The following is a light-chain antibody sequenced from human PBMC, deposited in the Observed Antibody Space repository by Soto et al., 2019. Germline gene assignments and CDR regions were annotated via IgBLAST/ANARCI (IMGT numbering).Light chain of an antibody. CDR3: QQYNNWPGWK. J-gene: IGKJ1*01. Sequence: EIVMTQSPATLSVSPGERATLSCRASQSVSSNLAWYQQKPGQAPRLLIYGASTRATGIPARFSGSGSGTEFTLTISSLQSEDFAVYYCQQYNNWPGWKVGQGTKVEIK. CDR2: GAS. V-gene: IGKV3-15*01. CDR1: QSVSSN.